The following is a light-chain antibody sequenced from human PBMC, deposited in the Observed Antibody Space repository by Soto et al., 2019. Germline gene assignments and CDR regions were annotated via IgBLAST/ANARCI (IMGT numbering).Light chain of an antibody. Sequence: DIVMTQSPDSLAVSLGERATINCKSSQSVLYSPNNKNYLAWYQQKPGQPPKLVIYWASTRESGVPDRFSGSGSGTDFTLTISSLQAEDVAVYYCQQYYSTLWTYGQGTKVDIK. V-gene: IGKV4-1*01. CDR2: WAS. J-gene: IGKJ1*01. CDR3: QQYYSTLWT. CDR1: QSVLYSPNNKNY.